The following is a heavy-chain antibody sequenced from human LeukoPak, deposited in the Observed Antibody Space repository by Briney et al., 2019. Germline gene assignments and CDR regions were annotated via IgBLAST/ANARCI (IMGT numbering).Heavy chain of an antibody. CDR3: ARAGGYCSGGSCYRGYSWFDP. CDR1: GFTFSNYG. D-gene: IGHD2-15*01. CDR2: ISYDGSNK. Sequence: PGRSLRLSCAASGFTFSNYGMHRVRQAPGKGLEWVAVISYDGSNKYYADSVKGRFTISRDNSKNTLYLQMNSLRVEDTAVYYCARAGGYCSGGSCYRGYSWFDPWGQGTLVTVSS. V-gene: IGHV3-30*03. J-gene: IGHJ5*02.